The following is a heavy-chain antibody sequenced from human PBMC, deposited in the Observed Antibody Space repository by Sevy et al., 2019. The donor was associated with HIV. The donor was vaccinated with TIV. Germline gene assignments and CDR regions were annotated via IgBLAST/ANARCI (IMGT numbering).Heavy chain of an antibody. J-gene: IGHJ6*03. CDR2: ISYDGSNK. Sequence: GGSLRLSCAASGFTFSSYAMHWVRQAPGKGLEWVAVISYDGSNKYYADSVKGRFTISRDNSKNTLYLQMNSLRAEDTAVYYCARGIVVVPAAFWRPEGYYIDVRGKGTTVTVSS. CDR1: GFTFSSYA. CDR3: ARGIVVVPAAFWRPEGYYIDV. V-gene: IGHV3-30-3*01. D-gene: IGHD2-2*01.